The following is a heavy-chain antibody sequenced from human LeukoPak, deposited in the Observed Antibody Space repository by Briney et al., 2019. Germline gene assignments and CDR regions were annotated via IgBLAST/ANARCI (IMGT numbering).Heavy chain of an antibody. CDR1: GGSFSGYY. CDR3: ARAWGQRWLQLGLDY. V-gene: IGHV4-34*01. D-gene: IGHD5-24*01. Sequence: SETLSLTCAVYGGSFSGYYWSWIRQPPGKGLEWIGEINHSGSTNYNPSLKSRVTISVDTSKNQFSLKLSSVTAADTAVYYCARAWGQRWLQLGLDYWGQGTLVTVSS. CDR2: INHSGST. J-gene: IGHJ4*02.